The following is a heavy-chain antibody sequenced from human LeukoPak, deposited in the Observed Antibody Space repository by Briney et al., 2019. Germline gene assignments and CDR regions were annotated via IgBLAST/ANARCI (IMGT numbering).Heavy chain of an antibody. D-gene: IGHD6-6*01. V-gene: IGHV4-59*01. CDR1: GGSISSYY. J-gene: IGHJ6*03. CDR2: IYYSGST. Sequence: SETLSLTCTVSGGSISSYYWSWIRQPPGKGLEWIGYIYYSGSTNYNPSLKSRVTISGDTSKNQFSLKLRSVTAADTAVYYCARGTTLAARYYYYMDVWGKGTTVTVSS. CDR3: ARGTTLAARYYYYMDV.